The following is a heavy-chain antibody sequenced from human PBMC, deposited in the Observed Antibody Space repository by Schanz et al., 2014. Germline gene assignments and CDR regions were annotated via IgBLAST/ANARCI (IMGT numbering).Heavy chain of an antibody. Sequence: QVQLVQSGAEVKKPGASVKVSCKASGYTFTSYDINWVRQAPGQGLEWMGWISAYNGHTTYAQKFQGRVTMTRDTSTSTVYMELSSLRSDDTAMYYCVTEKRMESGTWAKAFDIWGQGTWVTVSS. J-gene: IGHJ3*02. CDR2: ISAYNGHT. CDR3: VTEKRMESGTWAKAFDI. CDR1: GYTFTSYD. V-gene: IGHV1-18*01. D-gene: IGHD3-3*01.